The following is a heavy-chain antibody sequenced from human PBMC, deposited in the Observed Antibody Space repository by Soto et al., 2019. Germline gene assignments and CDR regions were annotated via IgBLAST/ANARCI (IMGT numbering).Heavy chain of an antibody. CDR2: INAGNGNT. CDR3: PRALHYGCNSYFDD. D-gene: IGHD3-10*01. Sequence: ASVKVSCKASGYTFTSYAMHWVRQAPGQRREWMGWINAGNGNTKYSQKFQGRVTITRDTSASTAYMELSSLRSEDTAVYYCPRALHYGCNSYFDDWGQGXLVTVSS. CDR1: GYTFTSYA. J-gene: IGHJ4*01. V-gene: IGHV1-3*01.